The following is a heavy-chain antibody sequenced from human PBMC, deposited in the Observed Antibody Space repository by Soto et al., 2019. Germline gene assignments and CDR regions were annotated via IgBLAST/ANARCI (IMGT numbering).Heavy chain of an antibody. CDR1: GGSISSSSYY. J-gene: IGHJ4*02. CDR3: ARRSAYYCSGGSCYPYDY. CDR2: IYYSGST. V-gene: IGHV4-39*01. Sequence: QLQLQESGPGLVKPSETLSLTCTVSGGSISSSSYYWGWIRQPPGKGLEWIGSIYYSGSTYYNPSLKSRVTISVDTSKNQFSLKLSSVTAADTAVYYCARRSAYYCSGGSCYPYDYWGQGTLVTVSS. D-gene: IGHD2-15*01.